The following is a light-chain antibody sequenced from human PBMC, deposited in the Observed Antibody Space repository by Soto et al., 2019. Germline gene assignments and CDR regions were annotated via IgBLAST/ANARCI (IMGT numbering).Light chain of an antibody. CDR2: DVS. Sequence: QSALTQPASVSGSPGQSVTISCTGTSSDVGGYNYVSWYQHHPGKVPKLMIYDVSYRPSGVSDRFSGSKSGNTASLTISGLQAEDEADYYCSSYTSDYTYVFGTGTKVTVL. V-gene: IGLV2-14*03. CDR3: SSYTSDYTYV. J-gene: IGLJ1*01. CDR1: SSDVGGYNY.